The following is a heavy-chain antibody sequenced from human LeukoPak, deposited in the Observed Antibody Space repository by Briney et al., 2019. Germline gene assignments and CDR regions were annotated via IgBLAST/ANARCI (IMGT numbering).Heavy chain of an antibody. J-gene: IGHJ4*02. CDR2: ISAYIGNT. V-gene: IGHV1-18*01. CDR3: ARVQYYHDSSGYYRRPLYYFDY. CDR1: GYTYTSYG. Sequence: ASVKVSCKASGYTYTSYGISWVRQAPGQGLEWMGWISAYIGNTNYAQKLQGRVTMTTDTSTSTAYMELRSLRSDDTAVYYCARVQYYHDSSGYYRRPLYYFDYWGQGTLVTVSS. D-gene: IGHD3-22*01.